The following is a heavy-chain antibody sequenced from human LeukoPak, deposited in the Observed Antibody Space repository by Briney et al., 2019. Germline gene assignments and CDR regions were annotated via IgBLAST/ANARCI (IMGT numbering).Heavy chain of an antibody. J-gene: IGHJ4*02. CDR3: ARGVYGSGTYYNLPLDY. Sequence: ASVKVSCKASGYTFTSYGINWVRQAPGQGLEWMGWISAYNGNTNYAQKLHGRVTMTTDTSTSTAYMELRSLRSDDTAVYYCARGVYGSGTYYNLPLDYWGQGTLVTVSS. CDR2: ISAYNGNT. CDR1: GYTFTSYG. D-gene: IGHD3-10*01. V-gene: IGHV1-18*01.